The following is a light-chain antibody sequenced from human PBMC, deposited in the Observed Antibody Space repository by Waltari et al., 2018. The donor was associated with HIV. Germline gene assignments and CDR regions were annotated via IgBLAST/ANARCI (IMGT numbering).Light chain of an antibody. CDR1: SSDVGGYNY. V-gene: IGLV2-11*01. CDR3: CSYADNYPVV. Sequence: QSALTQPRSVSGSPGQSVTISCTGTSSDVGGYNYASWYQHHPGKAPKFMIYDVNKRPSGVPDRFSGSKSGNTASLTISGLQAEDEADYYCCSYADNYPVVFGGGTKLTVL. J-gene: IGLJ2*01. CDR2: DVN.